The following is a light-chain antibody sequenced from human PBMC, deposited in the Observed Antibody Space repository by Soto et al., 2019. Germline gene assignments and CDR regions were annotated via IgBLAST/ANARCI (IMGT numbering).Light chain of an antibody. Sequence: EIVLTQSPGTLSLSPGERATLSCRASQSVSSSYLAWYQQKPGQAPRLLIYGASSRATGIPDRFSGSGSGTDFTLTISRLEPEHCAVYYCQQYGSSPPYTFGQGTKLEIK. CDR2: GAS. CDR1: QSVSSSY. CDR3: QQYGSSPPYT. J-gene: IGKJ2*01. V-gene: IGKV3-20*01.